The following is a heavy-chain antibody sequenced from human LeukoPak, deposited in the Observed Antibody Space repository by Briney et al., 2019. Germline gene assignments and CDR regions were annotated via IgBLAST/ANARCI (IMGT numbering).Heavy chain of an antibody. CDR2: SSGSGGST. D-gene: IGHD1-26*01. CDR3: AKNSGRYYGWFDP. J-gene: IGHJ5*02. CDR1: GLTFSSYA. V-gene: IGHV3-23*01. Sequence: PGGSLRLSCAASGLTFSSYAMSWVRQAPGKGLEWVSASSGSGGSTYYADSVKGRFTISRDNSKNPLYLQMNSLRAEDTAVYHCAKNSGRYYGWFDPWRQGTRDTVPS.